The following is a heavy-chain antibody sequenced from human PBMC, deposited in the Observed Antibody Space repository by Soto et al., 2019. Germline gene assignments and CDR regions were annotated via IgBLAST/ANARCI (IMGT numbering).Heavy chain of an antibody. J-gene: IGHJ4*02. CDR2: ISYDGSNK. CDR1: GFTFSNAW. V-gene: IGHV3-30-3*01. D-gene: IGHD6-19*01. Sequence: PLGSLRLSCAASGFTFSNAWMIWVRPSPGKGLEWVAVISYDGSNKYYADSVKGRFTISRDNSKNTLYLQMNSLRAEDTAVYYCASLETGYSSGWYAYWGQGTLVTVSS. CDR3: ASLETGYSSGWYAY.